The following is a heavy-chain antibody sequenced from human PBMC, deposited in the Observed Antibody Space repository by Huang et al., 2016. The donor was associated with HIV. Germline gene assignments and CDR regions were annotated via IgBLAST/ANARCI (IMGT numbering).Heavy chain of an antibody. CDR2: IYPGDSDT. D-gene: IGHD2-15*01. V-gene: IGHV5-51*01. Sequence: EVQLVQSGAEVKKPGDSLKISCKGSGYSFTSYWIAWVRRRPGQGLEWMGIIYPGDSDTLYSPSFQGQVTISADKSINTAYLQWSSLKASDTAIYYCARHVDFDYWGQGTLVTVSS. CDR1: GYSFTSYW. CDR3: ARHVDFDY. J-gene: IGHJ4*02.